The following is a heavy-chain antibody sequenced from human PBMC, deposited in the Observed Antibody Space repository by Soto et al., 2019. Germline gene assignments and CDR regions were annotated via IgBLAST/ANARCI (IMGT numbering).Heavy chain of an antibody. J-gene: IGHJ6*02. D-gene: IGHD4-17*01. Sequence: SETLSLTCTVSGGSISSYYWSWIRQPPGKGLEWIGYIYYSGSTNYNPSLKSRVTISVDTSKNQFSLRLSSVTAADTAVYYCARVNEYGDYVYGMDVWGQGTTVTVSS. V-gene: IGHV4-59*01. CDR1: GGSISSYY. CDR2: IYYSGST. CDR3: ARVNEYGDYVYGMDV.